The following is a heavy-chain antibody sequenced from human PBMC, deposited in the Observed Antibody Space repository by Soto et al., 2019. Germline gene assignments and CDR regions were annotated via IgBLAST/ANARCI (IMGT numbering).Heavy chain of an antibody. J-gene: IGHJ6*02. CDR3: ARGGGYSSCWFNPYYYGMDV. Sequence: QVQLVQSGAEVKKPGSSVKVSCKASGGTFSSYAISWVRQAPGQGLEWMGGIIPIFGTANYAQKFQGRVTITADESTSTAYMELSSLGSEDTAVYYCARGGGYSSCWFNPYYYGMDVWGQGTTVTVSS. D-gene: IGHD6-13*01. CDR2: IIPIFGTA. V-gene: IGHV1-69*01. CDR1: GGTFSSYA.